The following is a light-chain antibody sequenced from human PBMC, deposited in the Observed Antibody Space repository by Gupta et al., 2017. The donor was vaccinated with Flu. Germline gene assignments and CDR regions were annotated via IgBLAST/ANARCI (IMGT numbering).Light chain of an antibody. CDR3: QQSYSTPRT. CDR1: QSISSY. CDR2: AAS. J-gene: IGKJ1*01. Sequence: EIQLTQSPSSLSASVGERVTITCRASQSISSYLNWYQQKQGKAPKLLIYAASSLQSGVPSRFSGSGSGTDFTLTISSLQPEDFATYYCQQSYSTPRTFGQGTKVEIK. V-gene: IGKV1-39*01.